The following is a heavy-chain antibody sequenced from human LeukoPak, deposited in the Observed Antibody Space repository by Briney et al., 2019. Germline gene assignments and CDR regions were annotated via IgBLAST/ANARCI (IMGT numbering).Heavy chain of an antibody. CDR2: ISTSSSTI. Sequence: GGSLRLSCAASGFTFRSNSMNWVRQAPGKGLEWVSYISTSSSTIYYADSVKGRFTISRDNAKNSLYLQMNSLRAEDTAVYYCARDPAVGYIYYYYYMDVWGKGTTVTVSS. D-gene: IGHD6-19*01. CDR1: GFTFRSNS. CDR3: ARDPAVGYIYYYYYMDV. V-gene: IGHV3-48*01. J-gene: IGHJ6*03.